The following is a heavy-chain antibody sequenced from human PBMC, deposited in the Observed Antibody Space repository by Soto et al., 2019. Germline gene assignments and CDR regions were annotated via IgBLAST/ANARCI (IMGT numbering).Heavy chain of an antibody. Sequence: QVQLVQSGAEVRKPGSSVKVSCKASGGTLSTYAISWVRQAPGQGLEWMGGIIPIFGTVNYAQMFQGRVTITADKSTSTAYMELGRLTSADTAVYYCAREPQDGSGSYFNSWGQGTLVTVSS. CDR2: IIPIFGTV. CDR1: GGTLSTYA. CDR3: AREPQDGSGSYFNS. D-gene: IGHD3-10*01. J-gene: IGHJ4*02. V-gene: IGHV1-69*06.